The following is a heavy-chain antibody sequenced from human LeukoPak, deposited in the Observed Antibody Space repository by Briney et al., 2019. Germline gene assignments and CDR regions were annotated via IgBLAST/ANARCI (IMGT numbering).Heavy chain of an antibody. CDR1: GGSISSGTYY. CDR2: ISYSGST. D-gene: IGHD1-7*01. V-gene: IGHV4-39*01. Sequence: PSETLSLTCTVSGGSISSGTYYWNWIRQPPGKGLEWIGSISYSGSTNYNPSPKSRVTMSVDTSKNQFSLNLTSVTAADTAVYYCARRGTTVVVDYWGRGTLVIVPS. J-gene: IGHJ4*02. CDR3: ARRGTTVVVDY.